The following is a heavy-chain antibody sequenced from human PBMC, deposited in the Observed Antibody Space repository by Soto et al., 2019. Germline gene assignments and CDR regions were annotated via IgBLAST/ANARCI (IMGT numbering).Heavy chain of an antibody. CDR1: GFTFTNYA. CDR2: ISYDGSDK. J-gene: IGHJ5*02. D-gene: IGHD3-16*01. V-gene: IGHV3-30*03. CDR3: ERDQKGGSLNWLAP. Sequence: GGSLRLSCAASGFTFTNYAMHWVRQAPGKGLEWVAVISYDGSDKYHVDSVEGRFTISRDNSKNTLYMQMNSLKTEDTAVYFCERDQKGGSLNWLAPWGQGTMVTVSS.